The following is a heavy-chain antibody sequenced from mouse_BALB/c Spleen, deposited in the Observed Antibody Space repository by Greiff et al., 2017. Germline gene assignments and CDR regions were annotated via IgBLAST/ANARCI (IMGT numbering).Heavy chain of an antibody. D-gene: IGHD4-1*01. Sequence: EVKLVESGGGLVKPGGSLKLSCAASGFTFSSSAMSWVRQTPEKRLEWVASISSGGSTYYPDSVKGRFTISRDNARNILYLQMSSLRSEDTAMYYCARGLTGYWYFDVWGAGTTVTVSS. CDR2: ISSGGST. CDR1: GFTFSSSA. CDR3: ARGLTGYWYFDV. J-gene: IGHJ1*01. V-gene: IGHV5-6-5*01.